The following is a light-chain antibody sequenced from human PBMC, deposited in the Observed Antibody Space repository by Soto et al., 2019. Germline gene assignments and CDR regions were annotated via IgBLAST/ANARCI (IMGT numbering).Light chain of an antibody. CDR2: WAS. CDR1: QSVLFSSNNKNY. V-gene: IGKV4-1*01. J-gene: IGKJ1*01. Sequence: IVMTQSPDSLAVSLGERATINCKSSQSVLFSSNNKNYLTWYQQKPGQPPKLLIYWASTRGSGVPDRFSGSGSGTDFTLTISSLQAEDVAVYYCQKYYDTPWTFGQGTKVEIK. CDR3: QKYYDTPWT.